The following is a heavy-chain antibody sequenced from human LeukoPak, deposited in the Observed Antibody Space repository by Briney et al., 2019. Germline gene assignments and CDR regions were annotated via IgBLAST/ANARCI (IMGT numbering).Heavy chain of an antibody. CDR1: GGSISSYY. D-gene: IGHD6-13*01. CDR2: IYYSGST. CDR3: ARGSIAAAGPEVGSYYFDY. V-gene: IGHV4-59*07. J-gene: IGHJ4*02. Sequence: TSDTLSLTCTVSGGSISSYYWSWIRQPPGKGLGWIGYIYYSGSTNYNPSLKSRVTISVDTSKNQFSLKLSSVTAADTAVYYCARGSIAAAGPEVGSYYFDYWGQGTLVTVSS.